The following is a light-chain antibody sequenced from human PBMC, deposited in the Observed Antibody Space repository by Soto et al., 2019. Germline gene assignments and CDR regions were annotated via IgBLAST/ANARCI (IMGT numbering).Light chain of an antibody. Sequence: SYELTQPLSVSVALGQTARITCGGNNIGRKNVHWYQQKPGQAPVLVIYRDSNRPSGIPERFSGSNSGNTATLTISRAQAGDEGDYYCQVWDSSFFGGGTKLTVL. V-gene: IGLV3-9*01. CDR3: QVWDSSF. CDR2: RDS. CDR1: NIGRKN. J-gene: IGLJ2*01.